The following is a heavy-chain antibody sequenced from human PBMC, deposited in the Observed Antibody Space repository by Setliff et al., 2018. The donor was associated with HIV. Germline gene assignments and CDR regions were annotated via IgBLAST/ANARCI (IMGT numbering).Heavy chain of an antibody. V-gene: IGHV1-46*01. CDR1: GYTFTSYP. J-gene: IGHJ4*01. CDR2: INTSGGSA. CDR3: ARNQGDASGWYAGDY. D-gene: IGHD6-19*01. Sequence: VASVKVSCKASGYTFTSYPMHWVRQAPGQGLEWMGVINTSGGSAGYAEKFRGRVTMTRDTSTNTVYMDLRNLRSEDTAVYYCARNQGDASGWYAGDYWGHGTQVTVSS.